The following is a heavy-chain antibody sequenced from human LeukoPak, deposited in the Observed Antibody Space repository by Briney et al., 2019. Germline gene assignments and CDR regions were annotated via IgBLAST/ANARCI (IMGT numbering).Heavy chain of an antibody. CDR1: GYTFTNYG. D-gene: IGHD4-17*01. J-gene: IGHJ6*02. V-gene: IGHV1-2*02. Sequence: VASVKVSCKASGYTFTNYGVSWVRQAPGQGLEWMGWINPNSGGTNYAQKFQGRVTMTRDTSISTAYMELSKLRSDDTAVYYCARFRDYGDYVQWSPLDVWGQGTTVTVSS. CDR2: INPNSGGT. CDR3: ARFRDYGDYVQWSPLDV.